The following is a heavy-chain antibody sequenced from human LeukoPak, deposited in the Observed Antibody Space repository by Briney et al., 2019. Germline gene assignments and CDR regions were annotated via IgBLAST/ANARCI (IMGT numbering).Heavy chain of an antibody. V-gene: IGHV4-59*01. J-gene: IGHJ4*02. Sequence: SETLSLTCTVSGGSISSYYWSWIRQPPGKGLEWIRYIYYSGSTNYNPSLKSRVTMSVDTSKNQFSLKLSSVTAADTAVYYCARAVQQLGGFDYWGQGTLVTVSS. CDR1: GGSISSYY. D-gene: IGHD6-13*01. CDR3: ARAVQQLGGFDY. CDR2: IYYSGST.